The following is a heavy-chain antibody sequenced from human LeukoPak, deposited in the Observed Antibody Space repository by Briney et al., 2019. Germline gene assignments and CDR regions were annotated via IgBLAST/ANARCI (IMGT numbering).Heavy chain of an antibody. D-gene: IGHD6-19*01. V-gene: IGHV4-59*01. CDR3: ARDLRYSSGWSLFDP. CDR1: GGSISSYY. Sequence: SETLSLTCTVSGGSISSYYWSWIRQPPGKGLAWSGYIYYSGSTNYNPSLKSRVTISVDTSKNQFSLKLSSVTAADTAVSYCARDLRYSSGWSLFDPWGQGTLVTVSS. CDR2: IYYSGST. J-gene: IGHJ5*02.